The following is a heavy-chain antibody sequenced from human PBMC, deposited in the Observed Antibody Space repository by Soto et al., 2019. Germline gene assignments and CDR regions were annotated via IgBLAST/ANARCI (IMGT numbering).Heavy chain of an antibody. V-gene: IGHV4-59*06. Sequence: SETLSLTCTVSGGSMISYYWSWIRQHPGKGLEWIGYIYNSGTTYYNPSLKSRVTISVDTSKNQFSLKLTSVTAADTAVYYCARDPAPWGQGTLVTAPQ. CDR3: ARDPAP. J-gene: IGHJ5*02. CDR1: GGSMISYY. CDR2: IYNSGTT.